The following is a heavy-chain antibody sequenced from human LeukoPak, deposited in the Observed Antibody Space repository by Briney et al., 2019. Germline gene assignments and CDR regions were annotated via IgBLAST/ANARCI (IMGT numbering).Heavy chain of an antibody. D-gene: IGHD6-25*01. V-gene: IGHV4-39*02. CDR3: ARSSGTGTFSY. J-gene: IGHJ4*02. Sequence: SETLSLTCTVSGDSISRSTYYWAWIRQPPGKGLEWIGSVYYGRSPYYNPSLESRATISVDTSKNHFSLKMSSVTAADTAVYYRARSSGTGTFSYWGQGTLVTVSS. CDR2: VYYGRSP. CDR1: GDSISRSTYY.